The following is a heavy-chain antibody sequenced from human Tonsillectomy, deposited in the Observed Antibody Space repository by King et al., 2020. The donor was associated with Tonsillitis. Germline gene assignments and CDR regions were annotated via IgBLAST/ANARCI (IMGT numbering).Heavy chain of an antibody. CDR3: ARVVRDYYVWGSYRIDAFDI. CDR1: GFTFDDYG. CDR2: INWNGGST. V-gene: IGHV3-20*04. Sequence: VQLVESGGGVVRPGGSLRLSCAASGFTFDDYGMSWVRQGPGKGLEWVSGINWNGGSTGYADSVKGRFTISRDNAKNSLYLQMNSLRAEDTALYYCARVVRDYYVWGSYRIDAFDIWGQGTMVTVSS. D-gene: IGHD3-16*02. J-gene: IGHJ3*02.